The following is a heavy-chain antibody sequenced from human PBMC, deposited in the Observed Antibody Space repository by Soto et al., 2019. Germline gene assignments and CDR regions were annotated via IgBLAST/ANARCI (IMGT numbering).Heavy chain of an antibody. D-gene: IGHD1-26*01. Sequence: EVQLVESGGALVEPGVSLRLSCAASGFTFNNARMSWVRQAPGKGLDWVGRIDGGKTDFAAPVEGRFTFSRDDSRNTLFLQMNSLKTEDTGVYYCTSNAAAKVGTLSYWCQGTLVTVSS. V-gene: IGHV3-15*02. CDR1: GFTFNNAR. J-gene: IGHJ4*02. CDR2: IDGGKT. CDR3: TSNAAAKVGTLSY.